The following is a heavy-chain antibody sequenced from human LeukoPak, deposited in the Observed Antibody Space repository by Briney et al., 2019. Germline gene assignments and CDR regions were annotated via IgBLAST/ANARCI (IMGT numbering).Heavy chain of an antibody. Sequence: PSETLSLTCTVSGGSISSYYWSWIRQPAGKGLEWIGRIYTSGSTNYNPSLKSRVTMSVDTSKNQFSLKLSSVTAADTAVYYCARVGVGATRRFLGGAFDIWGQGTMVTVSS. CDR1: GGSISSYY. CDR3: ARVGVGATRRFLGGAFDI. D-gene: IGHD1-26*01. V-gene: IGHV4-4*07. J-gene: IGHJ3*02. CDR2: IYTSGST.